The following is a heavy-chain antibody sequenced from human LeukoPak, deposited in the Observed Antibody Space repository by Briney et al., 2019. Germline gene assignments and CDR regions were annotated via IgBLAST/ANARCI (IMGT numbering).Heavy chain of an antibody. CDR3: ATYRQVLLPFES. CDR1: GFTFSNSW. Sequence: PGGSLRLSCTASGFTFSNSWMAWVRQAPGKGLEWVSSIFPSGGEIDYADSVRGRFTISRDNSKSTLSLQMNSLRAEDTAIYYCATYRQVLLPFESWGQGTLVTVSS. D-gene: IGHD2-8*02. V-gene: IGHV3-23*01. CDR2: IFPSGGEI. J-gene: IGHJ4*02.